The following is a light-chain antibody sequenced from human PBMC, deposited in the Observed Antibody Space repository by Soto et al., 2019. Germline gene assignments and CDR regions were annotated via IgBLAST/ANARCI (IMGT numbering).Light chain of an antibody. V-gene: IGKV1-13*02. J-gene: IGKJ3*01. CDR2: DAS. CDR1: QGISSA. CDR3: QQFNSYPLT. Sequence: AIQLTQSPSSLSASVGARVTITCRASQGISSALAWYQQKPGKALKLLIYDASSLESGVPSRFSGSGSGTDFTLTISSLQPEDFATYYCQQFNSYPLTFGPGTKVDIK.